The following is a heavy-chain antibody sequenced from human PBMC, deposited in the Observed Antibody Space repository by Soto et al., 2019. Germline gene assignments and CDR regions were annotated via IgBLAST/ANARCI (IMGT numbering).Heavy chain of an antibody. V-gene: IGHV3-23*01. CDR2: ISGSATTT. CDR3: AKDPRRFDS. CDR1: GFTFSTYA. J-gene: IGHJ4*02. Sequence: GGSLRLSCAASGFTFSTYAISWVRQAPGKGLEWVSVISGSATTTYYADSVKGRFTISRDNSKNTLYLQMNSLRAEDTAVYYCAKDPRRFDSWGQGTLVTVSS.